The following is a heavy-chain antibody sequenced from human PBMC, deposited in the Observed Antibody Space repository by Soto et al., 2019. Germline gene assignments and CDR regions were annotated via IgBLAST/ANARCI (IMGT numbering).Heavy chain of an antibody. CDR3: ARDGREAYGMDV. V-gene: IGHV4-59*11. CDR1: GGSISSHY. Sequence: SETLSLTCTVSGGSISSHYWSWVRQAPGKGLEWIGHIYYRGSTNYNPSLRSRSTISVDTSKNQFSLKLNSVTTADAAVYYCARDGREAYGMDVWGQGDKVTVSS. D-gene: IGHD1-26*01. J-gene: IGHJ6*02. CDR2: IYYRGST.